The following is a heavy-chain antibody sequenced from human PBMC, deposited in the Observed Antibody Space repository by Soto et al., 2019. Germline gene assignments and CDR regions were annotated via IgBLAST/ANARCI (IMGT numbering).Heavy chain of an antibody. J-gene: IGHJ4*02. CDR2: IIPILGIA. V-gene: IGHV1-69*04. D-gene: IGHD3-22*01. CDR1: GGTFSSYT. CDR3: ARDYYDSSGYREVGGVHYFDY. Sequence: GASVKVSCKASGGTFSSYTISWVRQAPGQGLEWMGRIIPILGIANYAQKFQGRVTITADKSTSTAYMELSSLRSEDTAVYYCARDYYDSSGYREVGGVHYFDYWGQGTLVTVSS.